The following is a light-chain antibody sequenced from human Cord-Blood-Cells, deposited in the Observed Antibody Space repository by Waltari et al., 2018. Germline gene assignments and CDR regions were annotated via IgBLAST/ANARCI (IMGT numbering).Light chain of an antibody. CDR3: QQYGSSPT. V-gene: IGKV3-20*01. Sequence: EIVLTQSPGTLSLSPGERATLSCRASQSVSSSYLAWYQQKPGQAPRLLIYGASSRATXXPDRFSGSGSGTDFTLTISRLEPEDFAVYYCQQYGSSPTFGGGTKVEIK. CDR2: GAS. J-gene: IGKJ4*01. CDR1: QSVSSSY.